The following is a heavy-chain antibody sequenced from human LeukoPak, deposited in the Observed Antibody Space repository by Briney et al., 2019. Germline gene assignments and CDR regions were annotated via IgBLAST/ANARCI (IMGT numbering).Heavy chain of an antibody. V-gene: IGHV4-59*01. J-gene: IGHJ4*02. CDR2: IYYNGNT. D-gene: IGHD2-15*01. CDR1: GGSISSYY. CDR3: ARLYCSGSSCYFNYFDY. Sequence: SETLSLTCTVSGGSISSYYWSWIRQPPGKGLEWIGYIYYNGNTNYNPSLKSRVTILVDMSKSHFSLKLSSVTAADTAVYYCARLYCSGSSCYFNYFDYWGQGTLVTVSS.